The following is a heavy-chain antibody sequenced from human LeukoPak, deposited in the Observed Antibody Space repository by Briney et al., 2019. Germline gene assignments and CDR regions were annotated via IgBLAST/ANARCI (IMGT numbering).Heavy chain of an antibody. V-gene: IGHV4-34*01. CDR2: INHSRST. CDR3: ARGGRGYCSGGSCYPGGYFDY. J-gene: IGHJ4*02. Sequence: SETLSLTCAVYGGSFSGYYWSWIRQPPGKGLEWIGEINHSRSTNYNPSLKSRVTISVDTSKNQFSLKLSSVTAADTAVYYCARGGRGYCSGGSCYPGGYFDYWGQGTLVTVSS. CDR1: GGSFSGYY. D-gene: IGHD2-15*01.